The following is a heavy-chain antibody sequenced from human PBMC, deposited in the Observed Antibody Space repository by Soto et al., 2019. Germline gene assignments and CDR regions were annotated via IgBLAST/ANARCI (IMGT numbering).Heavy chain of an antibody. J-gene: IGHJ6*02. D-gene: IGHD1-26*01. CDR1: GFTFSSYG. CDR3: AKDVVVGATTGLGDYYYYYGMDV. V-gene: IGHV3-30*18. CDR2: ISYDVSNK. Sequence: PGGSLRLSCAASGFTFSSYGMHWVRQAPGKGLEWVAVISYDVSNKYYADSVKGRFTISRDNSKNTLYLQMNSLRAEDTAVYYCAKDVVVGATTGLGDYYYYYGMDVWGQGTSFTFSS.